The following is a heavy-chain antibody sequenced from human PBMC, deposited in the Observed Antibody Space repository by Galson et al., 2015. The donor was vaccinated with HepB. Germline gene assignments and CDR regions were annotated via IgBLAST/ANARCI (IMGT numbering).Heavy chain of an antibody. V-gene: IGHV3-15*01. J-gene: IGHJ3*01. D-gene: IGHD3-3*01. CDR3: TTADAFDDFWSGYYPDAFDF. Sequence: SLRLSCAASGFTFTNAWMTWVRQAPGQGLEWVGRIKSKSDGGTADYAALVKGRFTISRDDSENTLYLQMDSLQTEDTAFYYCTTADAFDDFWSGYYPDAFDFWGQGTRVTVSS. CDR1: GFTFTNAW. CDR2: IKSKSDGGTA.